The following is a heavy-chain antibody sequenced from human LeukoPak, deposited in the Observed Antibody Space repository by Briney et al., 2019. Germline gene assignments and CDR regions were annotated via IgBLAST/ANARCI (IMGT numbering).Heavy chain of an antibody. CDR1: GGSISSYY. D-gene: IGHD5-18*01. V-gene: IGHV4-59*08. J-gene: IGHJ4*02. CDR3: ASSEGNTAMAR. CDR2: IYYSGST. Sequence: PSETLSLTCTVSGGSISSYYWSWIRQPPGKGLEWIGYIYYSGSTNYNPSLKSRVTISVDTSKNQFSLKLSSVAAADTAVYYCASSEGNTAMARWGQGTLVTVSS.